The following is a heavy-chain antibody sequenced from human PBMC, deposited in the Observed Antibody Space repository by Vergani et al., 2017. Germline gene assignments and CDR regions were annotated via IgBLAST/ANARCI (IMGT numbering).Heavy chain of an antibody. J-gene: IGHJ4*02. Sequence: QVQLQQWGAGLLKPSETLTLPCAVYGGSFSGYYWSWIRQPPGTGLEWIGEINHSGSTNYNPALKSRVTISVDTSKNQFSLKLSSVTAADTAVYYCARVVDGGDCFLDYWGQGTLVTVSS. CDR1: GGSFSGYY. D-gene: IGHD2-21*02. CDR3: ARVVDGGDCFLDY. CDR2: INHSGST. V-gene: IGHV4-34*01.